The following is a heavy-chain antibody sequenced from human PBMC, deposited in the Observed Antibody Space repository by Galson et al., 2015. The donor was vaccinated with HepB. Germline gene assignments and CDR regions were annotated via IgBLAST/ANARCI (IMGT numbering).Heavy chain of an antibody. J-gene: IGHJ4*02. Sequence: SLRLSCAASGFTFSDSSMSWIRQAPGKGLEWVSGISWNSGSIAYADSVKGRFTISRDNAKNSLYLQMNSLRVEDTALYYCAKGGGYFDYWGQGTLVTVSS. CDR2: ISWNSGSI. V-gene: IGHV3-9*01. CDR3: AKGGGYFDY. CDR1: GFTFSDSS. D-gene: IGHD3-16*01.